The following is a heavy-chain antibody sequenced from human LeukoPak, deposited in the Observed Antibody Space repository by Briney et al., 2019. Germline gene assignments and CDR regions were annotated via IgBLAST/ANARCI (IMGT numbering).Heavy chain of an antibody. Sequence: GGSLRLSCAASGFTFSSYAKSWVRQAPGKGLEWVGRTRNKANTYTTEYAASVKGRFTISRDDSQSSLYLQMNSLKTEDTAVYYCARGGYCSSASCYGDYYGMDVWGKGTTVTVSS. CDR2: TRNKANTYTT. CDR3: ARGGYCSSASCYGDYYGMDV. D-gene: IGHD2-2*01. CDR1: GFTFSSYA. V-gene: IGHV3-72*01. J-gene: IGHJ6*04.